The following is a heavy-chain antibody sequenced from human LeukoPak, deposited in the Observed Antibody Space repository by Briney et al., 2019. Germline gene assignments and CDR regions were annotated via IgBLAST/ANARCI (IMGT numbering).Heavy chain of an antibody. CDR2: TNPSGGST. CDR3: ARDLGGSYQDY. D-gene: IGHD1-26*01. Sequence: GASVKVSSKASGYTFTTYYMHWVRQAPGQGFEWMGITNPSGGSTNYARKFQGRVTMTRDTSTSTVYMQLSSLRSDDTAVYYCARDLGGSYQDYWGQGTLVTVSS. J-gene: IGHJ4*02. V-gene: IGHV1-46*01. CDR1: GYTFTTYY.